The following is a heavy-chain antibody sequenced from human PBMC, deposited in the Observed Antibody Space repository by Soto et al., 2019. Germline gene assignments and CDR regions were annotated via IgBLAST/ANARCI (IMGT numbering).Heavy chain of an antibody. CDR3: ARGADIVAGGFDY. J-gene: IGHJ4*02. Sequence: QLQLQESGSGLVKPSQTLSLTCAVSGGSIRSGGYSWSWIRQPPGKGLEWIGYIYHSGSTYYNPSLKSRVTISVDRSKNQFSLKLSSVTAADTAVYYCARGADIVAGGFDYWGQGTLVTVSS. CDR2: IYHSGST. CDR1: GGSIRSGGYS. D-gene: IGHD5-12*01. V-gene: IGHV4-30-2*01.